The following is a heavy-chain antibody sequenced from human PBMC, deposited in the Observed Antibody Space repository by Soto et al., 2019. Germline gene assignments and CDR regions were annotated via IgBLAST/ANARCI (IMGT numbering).Heavy chain of an antibody. V-gene: IGHV4-61*08. Sequence: PSETLSLTCTVSDDSFRGAEYYWSWIRQPLGKGPEWIGYTYYNGDTKYNPALRRRVTMSEDTSKNQFSLRLSSVTAADTAVYFCARGPAYIDGWRTFDLWGRGILVTVSS. CDR2: TYYNGDT. J-gene: IGHJ4*02. CDR1: DDSFRGAEYY. D-gene: IGHD6-19*01. CDR3: ARGPAYIDGWRTFDL.